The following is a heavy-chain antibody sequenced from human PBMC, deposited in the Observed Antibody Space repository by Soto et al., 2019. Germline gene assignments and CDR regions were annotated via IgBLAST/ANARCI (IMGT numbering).Heavy chain of an antibody. CDR3: ARGRYGDY. D-gene: IGHD1-1*01. Sequence: QVHLVQSGAEVKEPGASVKVSCQGSGYAFTTYGITWVRQAPGQGLEWMGWISAHNGNTNYAQKLQGRVTVTRDTSTSTAYMELRSLRNDDTAVYYCARGRYGDYWGQGALVTVSS. CDR2: ISAHNGNT. J-gene: IGHJ4*02. CDR1: GYAFTTYG. V-gene: IGHV1-18*01.